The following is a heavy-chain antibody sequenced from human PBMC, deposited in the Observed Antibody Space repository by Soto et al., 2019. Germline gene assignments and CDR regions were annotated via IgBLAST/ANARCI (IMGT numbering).Heavy chain of an antibody. J-gene: IGHJ3*02. CDR1: GFTFDDYA. Sequence: LRLSCAASGFTFDDYAMHWVRQAPGKGLEWVSGISWNSGSIGYADSVKGRFTISRDNAKNSLYLQMNSLRAEDTALYYCAKGGDPVGAFDIWGQGTMVTVSS. CDR3: AKGGDPVGAFDI. V-gene: IGHV3-9*01. CDR2: ISWNSGSI.